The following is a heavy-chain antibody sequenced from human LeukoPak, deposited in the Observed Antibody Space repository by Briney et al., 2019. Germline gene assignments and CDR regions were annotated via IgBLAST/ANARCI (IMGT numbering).Heavy chain of an antibody. CDR3: ARGKDFWTGYPIYWYFDL. D-gene: IGHD3/OR15-3a*01. CDR1: GYTFNSYW. J-gene: IGHJ2*01. V-gene: IGHV3-74*01. CDR2: INVDGSIR. Sequence: GGSLRLSCAASGYTFNSYWIHWVRQAPGKGLVWVSRINVDGSIRDYADSVKGRFTISRDNAKNTLYLQMNSLRGEDSAVYYCARGKDFWTGYPIYWYFDLWGRGTLVTVSS.